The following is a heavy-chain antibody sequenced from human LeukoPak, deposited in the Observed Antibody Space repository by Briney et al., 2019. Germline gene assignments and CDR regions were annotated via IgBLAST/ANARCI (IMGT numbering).Heavy chain of an antibody. V-gene: IGHV4-4*07. CDR3: ARGNGLLWFGELLYPPYYYGMDV. J-gene: IGHJ6*02. D-gene: IGHD3-10*01. Sequence: SETLSLTCTVSGGSISSYYWSWIRQPAGKGLEWIGRIYTSGSTNYNPSLKSRVTISLDTSKNQFSLKLSSVTAADTAVYYCARGNGLLWFGELLYPPYYYGMDVWGQGTSVTVSS. CDR1: GGSISSYY. CDR2: IYTSGST.